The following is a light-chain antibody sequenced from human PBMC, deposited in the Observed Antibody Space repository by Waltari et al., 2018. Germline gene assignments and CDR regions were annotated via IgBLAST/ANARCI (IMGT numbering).Light chain of an antibody. V-gene: IGKV3-15*01. J-gene: IGKJ1*01. CDR1: QSVSTH. Sequence: IVLTPSPAPLSFSPGEKTTPPCRASQSVSTHLAWYQQKPGQAPRLLIYGASYRATGIPARFSGSGSGTEFTLTISSLESEDFAVYYCQQYSNWPPLTFGQGTKVEIK. CDR2: GAS. CDR3: QQYSNWPPLT.